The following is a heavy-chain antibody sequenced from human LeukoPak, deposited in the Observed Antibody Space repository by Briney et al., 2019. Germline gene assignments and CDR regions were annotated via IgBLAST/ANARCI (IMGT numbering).Heavy chain of an antibody. CDR3: ARNFGSGGYYGLDV. Sequence: TSETLSLTCAVSGGSISSGGYSWSWIRQPPGKGLEWIGYIYHSGSTYYNPSLKSRVTISVDRSKNQFSLKLSSVTAADTAVYYCARNFGSGGYYGLDVWGQGTTVTVSS. CDR2: IYHSGST. CDR1: GGSISSGGYS. J-gene: IGHJ6*02. V-gene: IGHV4-30-2*01. D-gene: IGHD3-10*01.